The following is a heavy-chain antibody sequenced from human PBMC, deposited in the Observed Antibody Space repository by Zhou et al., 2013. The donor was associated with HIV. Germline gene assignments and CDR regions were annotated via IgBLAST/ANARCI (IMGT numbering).Heavy chain of an antibody. D-gene: IGHD3-22*01. Sequence: QVQLMQSGSEVKKPGASVSVSCKAFGYTFSNYYMHWVRQAPGQGLEWMGMINPISRGTVYAQKFQGRVTMTGDTSTTTVYMEMSSLRSEDTAMYYCARTTLYDRTGSYYGFDYWGQGTLVTVSS. CDR2: INPISRGT. V-gene: IGHV1-46*01. CDR1: GYTFSNYY. J-gene: IGHJ4*02. CDR3: ARTTLYDRTGSYYGFDY.